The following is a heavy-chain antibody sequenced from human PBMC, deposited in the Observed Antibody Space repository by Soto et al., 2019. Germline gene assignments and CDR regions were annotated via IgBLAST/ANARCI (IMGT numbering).Heavy chain of an antibody. CDR1: GYSISSGYY. V-gene: IGHV4-38-2*01. CDR3: ARSLLTRSWYAGS. Sequence: PSETLSLTCVVSGYSISSGYYWGWIRQPPGKGLEWIGSIYHSGTTYYNPSLKSRVTISLDTSRNQFSLKLTSVTDADTAVYYCARSLLTRSWYAGSWGQGTLVTVSS. J-gene: IGHJ5*02. CDR2: IYHSGTT. D-gene: IGHD6-13*01.